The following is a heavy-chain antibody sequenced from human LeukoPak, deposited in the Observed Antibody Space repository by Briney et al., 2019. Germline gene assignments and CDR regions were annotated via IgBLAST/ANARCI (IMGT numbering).Heavy chain of an antibody. J-gene: IGHJ3*02. Sequence: SVKVSCKASGGTFSSYAISWVRQAPGQGLEWMGRIIPIFGTANYAQKFQGRVTITTDESTSTAYMELSRQLSDDTAVYYCARQVVVAARHHDAFDICGQGTMVTVSA. CDR1: GGTFSSYA. V-gene: IGHV1-69*05. CDR3: ARQVVVAARHHDAFDI. D-gene: IGHD2-15*01. CDR2: IIPIFGTA.